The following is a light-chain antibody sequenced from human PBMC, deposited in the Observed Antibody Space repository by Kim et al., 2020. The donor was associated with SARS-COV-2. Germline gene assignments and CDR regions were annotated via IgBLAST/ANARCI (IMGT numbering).Light chain of an antibody. Sequence: SASVGDRVTITCRASQRISSYLNWYQQKPGKAPNLLIYAASSLQSGVPSRFSGIGSGTDFTLTISSLQPEDFATYYCQQSYNTPYTFGQGTKLEI. V-gene: IGKV1-39*01. CDR3: QQSYNTPYT. CDR1: QRISSY. J-gene: IGKJ2*01. CDR2: AAS.